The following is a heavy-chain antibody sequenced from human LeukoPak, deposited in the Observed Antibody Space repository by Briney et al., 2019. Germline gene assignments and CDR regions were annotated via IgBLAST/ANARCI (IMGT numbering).Heavy chain of an antibody. Sequence: PSETLSLTCTVYGDSIRSYYWSWLRQPPGKGLEWIGNIHYSGSTKYNSSLKSRVTISVDTSNNQFSLRVTSLTAADTAVYYCARLGALHDAFDVWGQGTLVTVSS. CDR1: GDSIRSYY. V-gene: IGHV4-59*12. J-gene: IGHJ3*01. CDR2: IHYSGST. D-gene: IGHD3-16*01. CDR3: ARLGALHDAFDV.